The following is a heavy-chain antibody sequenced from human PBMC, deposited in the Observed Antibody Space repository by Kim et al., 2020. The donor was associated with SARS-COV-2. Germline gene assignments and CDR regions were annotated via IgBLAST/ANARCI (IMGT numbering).Heavy chain of an antibody. V-gene: IGHV1-8*01. Sequence: ASVKVSCKASGYTFTSYDINWVRQATGQGLEWMGWMNPNSGNTGYAQKFQGRVTMTRNTSISTAYMELSSLRSEDTAVYYCATGAGGATIFDAFDIWGQGTMVTVSS. D-gene: IGHD5-12*01. CDR1: GYTFTSYD. J-gene: IGHJ3*02. CDR2: MNPNSGNT. CDR3: ATGAGGATIFDAFDI.